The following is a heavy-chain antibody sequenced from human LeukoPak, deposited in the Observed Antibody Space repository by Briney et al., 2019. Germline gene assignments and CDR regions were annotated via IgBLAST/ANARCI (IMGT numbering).Heavy chain of an antibody. CDR2: INHSGST. J-gene: IGHJ3*02. CDR1: GGSFSGYY. V-gene: IGHV4-34*01. D-gene: IGHD1-26*01. Sequence: SETLSLTCAVYGGSFSGYYWSWIRQPPGKELEWIGEINHSGSTNYNPSLKSRVTISVDTSKNQFSLKLSSVTAADTAVYYCARDRVSSDAFDIWGQGTMVTVSS. CDR3: ARDRVSSDAFDI.